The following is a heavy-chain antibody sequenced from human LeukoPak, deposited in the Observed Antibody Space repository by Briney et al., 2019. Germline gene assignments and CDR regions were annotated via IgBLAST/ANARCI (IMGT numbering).Heavy chain of an antibody. CDR3: ARDLPPVGYCSSTSCLFDY. J-gene: IGHJ4*02. CDR2: ISSSGSTI. Sequence: PGGSLRLSCAASGFTFSDYYMSWIRQAPGKGLEWVSYISSSGSTIYYADSVKGRFTISRDNAKNSLYLQMNSLRAEDTAVYYCARDLPPVGYCSSTSCLFDYWGQGTLVTVSS. CDR1: GFTFSDYY. V-gene: IGHV3-11*01. D-gene: IGHD2-2*01.